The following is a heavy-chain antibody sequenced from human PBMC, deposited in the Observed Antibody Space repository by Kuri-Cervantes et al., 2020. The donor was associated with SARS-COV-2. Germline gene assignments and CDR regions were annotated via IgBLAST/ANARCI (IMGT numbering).Heavy chain of an antibody. J-gene: IGHJ5*02. D-gene: IGHD3-3*01. V-gene: IGHV1-2*02. CDR3: ARDTQQYYDFWCGYYNWFDP. Sequence: ASVKVSCKASGYTFTGYYMHWVRQAPGQGLEWMGWINPNSGGTNCAQKFQGRVTMTRDTSISTAYMELSRLRSDDTAVYYCARDTQQYYDFWCGYYNWFDPWGQGTLVTVSS. CDR1: GYTFTGYY. CDR2: INPNSGGT.